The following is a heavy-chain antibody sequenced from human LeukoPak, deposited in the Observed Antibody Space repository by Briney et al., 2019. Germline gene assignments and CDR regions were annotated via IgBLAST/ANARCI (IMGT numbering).Heavy chain of an antibody. J-gene: IGHJ6*03. CDR1: GFSFSSYW. Sequence: GGSLRLSCEGPGFSFSSYWMSWVRQLPGKGPEWVANIRQDESERYFADSVKGRFTISRDNAKKSVYLHMSSLRAEDTALYYCARLSAYYYGSYFYYYMDVWGKGTTVTIS. CDR2: IRQDESER. V-gene: IGHV3-7*01. CDR3: ARLSAYYYGSYFYYYMDV. D-gene: IGHD3-10*01.